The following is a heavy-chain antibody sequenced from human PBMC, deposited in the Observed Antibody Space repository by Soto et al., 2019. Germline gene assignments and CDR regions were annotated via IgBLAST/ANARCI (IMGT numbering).Heavy chain of an antibody. D-gene: IGHD3-10*01. CDR1: SGSIDNIYR. CDR3: ARGRGVLLWFGDRLANDY. Sequence: PSETLSLTCAVSSGSIDNIYRWSWVRQSPGKGLEWIGETSHDGVTNYNPSLEGRVTISIDKSKNQFSLNLNSVTAADTAVYYCARGRGVLLWFGDRLANDYWGQGTLVTVSS. V-gene: IGHV4-4*02. J-gene: IGHJ4*02. CDR2: TSHDGVT.